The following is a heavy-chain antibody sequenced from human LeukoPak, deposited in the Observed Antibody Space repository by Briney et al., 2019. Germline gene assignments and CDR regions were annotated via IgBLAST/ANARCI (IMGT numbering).Heavy chain of an antibody. CDR2: INHSGST. CDR1: GGSFSGYY. D-gene: IGHD5-18*01. J-gene: IGHJ6*02. V-gene: IGHV4-34*01. CDR3: ARELGGYSYGYYYYYGMDV. Sequence: SETLSLTCAVYGGSFSGYYWSWIRQPPGKGLEWIGEINHSGSTNYNPSLKSRVTISVDTSMNQFSLKLSSVTAADTAVYYCARELGGYSYGYYYYYGMDVWGQGTTVTVSS.